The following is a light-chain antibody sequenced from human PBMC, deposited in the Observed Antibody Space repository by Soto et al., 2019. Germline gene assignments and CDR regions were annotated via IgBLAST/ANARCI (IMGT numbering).Light chain of an antibody. V-gene: IGKV3-20*01. Sequence: EIVLTQSPGTLSLSPGERATLSCRASQSVSSSYLAWYQQKPGQAPRLLIYGASSRATGIPDRFSGSGSGRDFTLTIRRLEPEDFAVYSCQEYGSSPRTFGQGTKVDSK. J-gene: IGKJ1*01. CDR1: QSVSSSY. CDR3: QEYGSSPRT. CDR2: GAS.